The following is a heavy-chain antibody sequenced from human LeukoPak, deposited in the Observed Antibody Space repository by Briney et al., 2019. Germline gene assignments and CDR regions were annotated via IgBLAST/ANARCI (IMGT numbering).Heavy chain of an antibody. J-gene: IGHJ4*02. CDR1: GGSISSGSYY. Sequence: SETLFLTCTVSGGSISSGSYYWSWIRQPAGKGLEWIGRIYTSGSTNYNPSLKSRVTISVDTSKNQFSLKLSSVTAADTAVYYCARGQATVTIDYWGQGTLVTVSS. CDR3: ARGQATVTIDY. D-gene: IGHD4-17*01. V-gene: IGHV4-61*02. CDR2: IYTSGST.